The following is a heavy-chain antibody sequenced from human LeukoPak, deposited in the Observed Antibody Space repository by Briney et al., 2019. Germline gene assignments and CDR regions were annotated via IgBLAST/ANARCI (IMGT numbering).Heavy chain of an antibody. CDR1: GYTFTSYY. CDR3: AREVWYGSGSVY. CDR2: INPSGGST. Sequence: ASVKVSCKASGYTFTSYYMHWVRQAPGQGLEWMGIINPSGGSTSYAQKFQGRVTITTDESTSTAYMELSSLRSEDTAVYYCAREVWYGSGSVYWGQGTLVTVSS. V-gene: IGHV1-46*01. J-gene: IGHJ4*02. D-gene: IGHD3-10*01.